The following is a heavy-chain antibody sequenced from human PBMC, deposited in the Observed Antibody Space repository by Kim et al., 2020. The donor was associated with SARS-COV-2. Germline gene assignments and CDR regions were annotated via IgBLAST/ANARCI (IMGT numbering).Heavy chain of an antibody. CDR2: GST. D-gene: IGHD1-26*01. CDR3: AREGGPTAY. V-gene: IGHV4-34*01. Sequence: GSTDYTPSLKSRVTISVDTSKDQFSLKLSSVTAADTAVYYCAREGGPTAYWGQGTLVTVSS. J-gene: IGHJ4*02.